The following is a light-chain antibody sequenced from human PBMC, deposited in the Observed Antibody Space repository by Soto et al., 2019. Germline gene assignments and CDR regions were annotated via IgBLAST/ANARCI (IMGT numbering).Light chain of an antibody. J-gene: IGKJ1*01. V-gene: IGKV3-20*01. CDR3: QQYGSSPSGT. Sequence: ETGLTQSGLTLSLPPGARASRSCWSRQSVSSSYLAWYQQKPGQAPSLLIYGASSSAAGIPDRFSGSGSGTDFTLTISRLEPEDFAVYYCQQYGSSPSGTFGQGTKVDIK. CDR1: QSVSSSY. CDR2: GAS.